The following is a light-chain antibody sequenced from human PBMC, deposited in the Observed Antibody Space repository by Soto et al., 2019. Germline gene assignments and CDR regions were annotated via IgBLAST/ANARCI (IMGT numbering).Light chain of an antibody. CDR3: SSYAGSDNPYV. Sequence: QSALAQPPSASGSPGQSVTISCTGTSGDVGGYDYVSWYQQHPGKAPKLMIYEVTKRPLGVPDRFSGSKSGNTASLTVSGLQAEDEADYYCSSYAGSDNPYVFGTGTRSLS. CDR1: SGDVGGYDY. CDR2: EVT. J-gene: IGLJ1*01. V-gene: IGLV2-8*01.